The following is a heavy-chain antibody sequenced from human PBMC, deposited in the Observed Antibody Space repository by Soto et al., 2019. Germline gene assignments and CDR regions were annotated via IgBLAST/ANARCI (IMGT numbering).Heavy chain of an antibody. Sequence: SETLSLTCTVSGYSISSGYYWGWIRQPPGKGLEWIGSIYHSGSTYYNPSLKSRVTISVDTSKNQFSLKLSSVTAADTAVYYCARHPPRIGTTTSEDWFDPWGQGTLVTVSS. CDR2: IYHSGST. V-gene: IGHV4-38-2*02. CDR1: GYSISSGYY. J-gene: IGHJ5*02. CDR3: ARHPPRIGTTTSEDWFDP. D-gene: IGHD1-7*01.